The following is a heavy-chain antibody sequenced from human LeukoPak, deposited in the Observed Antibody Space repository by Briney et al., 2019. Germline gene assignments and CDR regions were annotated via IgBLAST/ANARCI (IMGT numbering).Heavy chain of an antibody. Sequence: ASVKVSCKASGYTFTSYAMHWVRQAPGQRLEWMGWINAGNGNTKYSQKFQGRVTITRDTSASTAYMELSSLRPEDTAVYYCARGRGSDFWSGYYDYWGQGTLVTVSS. J-gene: IGHJ4*02. CDR1: GYTFTSYA. D-gene: IGHD3-3*01. CDR3: ARGRGSDFWSGYYDY. CDR2: INAGNGNT. V-gene: IGHV1-3*01.